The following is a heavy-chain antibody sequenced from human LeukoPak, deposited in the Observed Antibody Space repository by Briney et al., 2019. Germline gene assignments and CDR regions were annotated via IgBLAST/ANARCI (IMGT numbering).Heavy chain of an antibody. CDR1: GGTFSSYA. V-gene: IGHV1-69*06. D-gene: IGHD6-13*01. CDR3: ARAAGGIAAAGFFDY. CDR2: IIPIFGTA. Sequence: SVKVSCKASGGTFSSYAISWVRRAPGQGLEWMGGIIPIFGTANYAQKFQGRVTITADKSTSTAYMELSSLRSEDTAVYYCARAAGGIAAAGFFDYWGQGTLVTVSS. J-gene: IGHJ4*02.